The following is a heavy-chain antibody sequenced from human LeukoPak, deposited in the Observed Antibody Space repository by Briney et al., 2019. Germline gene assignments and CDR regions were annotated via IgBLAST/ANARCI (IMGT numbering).Heavy chain of an antibody. CDR1: GYTFTSYG. J-gene: IGHJ5*02. Sequence: GASVKVSCKASGYTFTSYGITWVRQAPGQGLEWMGWISAYNGNTNYAQTFQGRVTMTTETSTGTAYMELRSLKSDDTAVYYCAREVWNSRDTSGPLDPRGQGTLAIVSA. V-gene: IGHV1-18*01. CDR2: ISAYNGNT. D-gene: IGHD6-19*01. CDR3: AREVWNSRDTSGPLDP.